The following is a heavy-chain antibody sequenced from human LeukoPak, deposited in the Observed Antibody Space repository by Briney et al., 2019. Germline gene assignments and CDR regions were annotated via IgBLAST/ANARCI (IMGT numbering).Heavy chain of an antibody. CDR1: GFTYSSYH. CDR3: AKDSCSGGSCYEDY. V-gene: IGHV3-23*01. Sequence: GGSVRLFCAASGFTYSSYHMSWVRQAPGKGLEWVSGISGSGGSTYYADSVKGRFTISRDNSKKTLYLQMNSLTAEDTAVYYCAKDSCSGGSCYEDYWGQGTLVTVSP. D-gene: IGHD2-15*01. CDR2: ISGSGGST. J-gene: IGHJ4*02.